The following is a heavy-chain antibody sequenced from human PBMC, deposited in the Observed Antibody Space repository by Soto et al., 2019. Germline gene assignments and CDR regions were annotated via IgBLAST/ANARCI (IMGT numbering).Heavy chain of an antibody. CDR2: IYTSGST. CDR1: GGSISSYY. CDR3: ASGTSYYYGSGSYYYYYYGMDV. D-gene: IGHD3-10*01. V-gene: IGHV4-4*07. Sequence: TLSLTCTVSGGSISSYYWSWIRQPAGKGLEWIGRIYTSGSTNYNPSLKSRVTMPVDTSKNQFSLKLSSVTAADTAVYYCASGTSYYYGSGSYYYYYYGMDVWGQGTTVTVS. J-gene: IGHJ6*02.